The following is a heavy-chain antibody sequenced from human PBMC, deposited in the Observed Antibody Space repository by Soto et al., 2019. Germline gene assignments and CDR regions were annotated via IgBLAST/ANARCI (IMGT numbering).Heavy chain of an antibody. V-gene: IGHV3-15*01. CDR2: IKSKTDGGTT. CDR3: TTERAAAAPY. D-gene: IGHD6-13*01. J-gene: IGHJ4*02. Sequence: EVQLVESGGGLVKPGGSLRLSCAASGVTFSNAWMNWVRQGPGKGLEWVGRIKSKTDGGTTDYAAPVKGRFTISRDDSKNTMYLQMNSLKHEDTAVYYCTTERAAAAPYWGQGTLVTVSS. CDR1: GVTFSNAW.